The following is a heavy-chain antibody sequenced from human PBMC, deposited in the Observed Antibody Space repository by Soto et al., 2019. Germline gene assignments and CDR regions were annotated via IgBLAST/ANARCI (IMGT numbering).Heavy chain of an antibody. J-gene: IGHJ4*02. Sequence: EVQLVESGGGLIQPGGSLRLSCAASGFTVSSNYMSWVRQAPGKGLEWVSVIYSGGSTYSADSVKGRFTISRDNSKNTLYLQMNSLRAEDTAVYYCARDGASGWYPDYFDYWGQGTLVTVSS. D-gene: IGHD6-19*01. CDR2: IYSGGST. CDR1: GFTVSSNY. V-gene: IGHV3-53*01. CDR3: ARDGASGWYPDYFDY.